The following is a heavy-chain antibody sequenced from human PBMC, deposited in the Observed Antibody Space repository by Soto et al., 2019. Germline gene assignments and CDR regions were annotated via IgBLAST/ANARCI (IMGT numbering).Heavy chain of an antibody. Sequence: ASVKVSCKASGYTFTSYGISWVRQAPGQGLEWMGWISAYNGNTNYAQKLQGRVTMTTDTSTSTAYMELRSLRSDDTAVYYCARDVRVWGSYRYPPFDYWGQGTLVTVSS. J-gene: IGHJ4*02. CDR2: ISAYNGNT. V-gene: IGHV1-18*01. CDR3: ARDVRVWGSYRYPPFDY. CDR1: GYTFTSYG. D-gene: IGHD3-16*02.